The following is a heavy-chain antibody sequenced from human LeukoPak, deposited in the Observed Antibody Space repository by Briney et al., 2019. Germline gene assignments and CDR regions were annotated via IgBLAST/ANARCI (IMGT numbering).Heavy chain of an antibody. Sequence: GGSLRLSCAASGFSFSTDWMSWVRQAPGKGLEWVANIKQDGSEKHYVDSVKGRFTISRDNAKNSLYLQMSSLRVEDTTVYYCVRSQYSSSSWGQGTLVTVSS. J-gene: IGHJ5*02. CDR3: VRSQYSSSS. CDR1: GFSFSTDW. V-gene: IGHV3-7*01. CDR2: IKQDGSEK. D-gene: IGHD6-13*01.